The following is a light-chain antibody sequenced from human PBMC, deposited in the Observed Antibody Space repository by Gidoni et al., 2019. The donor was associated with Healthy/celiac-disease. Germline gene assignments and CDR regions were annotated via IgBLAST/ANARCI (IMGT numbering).Light chain of an antibody. J-gene: IGLJ2*01. CDR1: SSNIGSNT. V-gene: IGLV1-44*01. CDR2: SNN. CDR3: AAWDDSLNGPV. Sequence: SVLPQPPSASGTPGKRVTISCSGSSSNIGSNTVNWYQQLPGTAPKLLIYSNNQRPSGVPDRFSGSKSGTSAPLAISGLQSEDEADYYCAAWDDSLNGPVFGGGTKLTVL.